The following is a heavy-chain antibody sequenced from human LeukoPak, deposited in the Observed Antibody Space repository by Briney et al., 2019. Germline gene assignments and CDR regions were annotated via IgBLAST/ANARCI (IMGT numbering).Heavy chain of an antibody. J-gene: IGHJ6*04. CDR1: GFTFRNYG. V-gene: IGHV3-33*01. CDR2: IWYDGNNK. D-gene: IGHD3-10*01. Sequence: GGSLRLSCAASGFTFRNYGMHWVRQATGEGLEWVAVIWYDGNNKYYGDSVKGRFTISRENSKNTLYLQMSSLRAEDTAVYYCARVSGDGDPTHYGMDVWGKGTTVIVSS. CDR3: ARVSGDGDPTHYGMDV.